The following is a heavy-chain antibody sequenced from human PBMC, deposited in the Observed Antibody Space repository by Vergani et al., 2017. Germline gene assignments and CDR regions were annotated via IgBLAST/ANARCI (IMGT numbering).Heavy chain of an antibody. D-gene: IGHD6-13*01. J-gene: IGHJ6*01. Sequence: QVQLQESGPGLVRPSQTLSLTCTVSGGSISSGSYYWSWFRQPAGKGLEWIGRFYTGGGTSYNPSLKSRVTSSVDTSKNQFSLQLSAVAAADTAVYCCAIDPLYSTAWPCLLLVMGLWGQGTTVTVSS. CDR2: FYTGGGT. CDR3: AIDPLYSTAWPCLLLVMGL. CDR1: GGSISSGSYY. V-gene: IGHV4-61*02.